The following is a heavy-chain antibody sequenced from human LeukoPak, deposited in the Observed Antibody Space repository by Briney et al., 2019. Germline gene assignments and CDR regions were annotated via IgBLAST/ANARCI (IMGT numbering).Heavy chain of an antibody. Sequence: PGGSLRLSCAASGFTFSSYEMNWVRQAPGKGLEWVSYISSSGSTIYYADSVKGRFTISRDNAKNSLYLQMNSLRAEDTAVYYCVRGSDILTGYLSYWGQGTLVSVSS. CDR2: ISSSGSTI. V-gene: IGHV3-48*03. CDR3: VRGSDILTGYLSY. J-gene: IGHJ4*02. CDR1: GFTFSSYE. D-gene: IGHD3-9*01.